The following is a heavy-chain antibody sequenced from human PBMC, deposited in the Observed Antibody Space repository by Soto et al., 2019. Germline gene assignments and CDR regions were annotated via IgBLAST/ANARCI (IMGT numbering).Heavy chain of an antibody. Sequence: PGGSLRLSCAASGFTFSRYWMDWVRQAPRKGLEWVATIKHDGSEKYYVDSVKGRFIISRDNAKNSVFLQMNGLRVEDTAVYFCARARGTDGWSNHPFDIWGKGTMVTVSS. D-gene: IGHD6-19*01. CDR3: ARARGTDGWSNHPFDI. CDR2: IKHDGSEK. CDR1: GFTFSRYW. J-gene: IGHJ3*02. V-gene: IGHV3-7*04.